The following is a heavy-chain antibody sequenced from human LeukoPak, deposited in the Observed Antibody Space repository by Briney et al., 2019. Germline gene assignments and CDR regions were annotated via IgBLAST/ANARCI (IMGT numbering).Heavy chain of an antibody. V-gene: IGHV3-15*01. CDR1: GFTFGNAW. CDR3: TTGISGYDSFDY. D-gene: IGHD5-12*01. CDR2: IKSKTDGGTT. Sequence: GGSLRLSCAASGFTFGNAWMSWVRQAPGKGLEWVGRIKSKTDGGTTDYAAPVKGRFTISRDDSKNTLYLQMNSLKTEDTAVYYCTTGISGYDSFDYWGQGTLVTVSS. J-gene: IGHJ4*02.